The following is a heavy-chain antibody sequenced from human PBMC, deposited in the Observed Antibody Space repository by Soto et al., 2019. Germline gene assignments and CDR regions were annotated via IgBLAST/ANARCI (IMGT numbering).Heavy chain of an antibody. Sequence: GSVKVSCKASGYTFTSYAMHWVRQAPGQRLEWMGWINAGNGNTKYSQKFQGRVTITRDTSASTAYMELSSLRSEDTAVYYCARLHDYGDYYFDYWGQGTLVTVSS. CDR2: INAGNGNT. D-gene: IGHD4-17*01. CDR3: ARLHDYGDYYFDY. J-gene: IGHJ4*02. V-gene: IGHV1-3*01. CDR1: GYTFTSYA.